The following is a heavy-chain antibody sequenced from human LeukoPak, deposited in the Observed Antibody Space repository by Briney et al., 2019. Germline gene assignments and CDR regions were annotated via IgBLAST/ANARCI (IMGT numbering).Heavy chain of an antibody. CDR2: IYYSGST. CDR3: ARLTSSWYGIDY. V-gene: IGHV4-59*08. J-gene: IGHJ4*02. Sequence: SETLSLTCTVSGGSISSYYWSLIRQPPGKGLEWIGYIYYSGSTNYNPSLKSRVTISVDTSKNQFSLKLSSVTAADTAVYYCARLTSSWYGIDYWGQGTLVTVSS. D-gene: IGHD6-13*01. CDR1: GGSISSYY.